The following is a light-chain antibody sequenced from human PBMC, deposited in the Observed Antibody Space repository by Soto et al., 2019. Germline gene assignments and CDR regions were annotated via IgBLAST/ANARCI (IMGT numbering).Light chain of an antibody. V-gene: IGKV1-5*01. CDR1: ESVSKW. CDR3: QQYNSYSWT. Sequence: DIQMTQSPSSLSASVGDKVTITCRATESVSKWLAWYQEKPGNPPRPLIYDASTLESGVPSRFSGSGSGTEFTLTISSLQPDDFAIYYCQQYNSYSWTFGQGNKV. J-gene: IGKJ1*01. CDR2: DAS.